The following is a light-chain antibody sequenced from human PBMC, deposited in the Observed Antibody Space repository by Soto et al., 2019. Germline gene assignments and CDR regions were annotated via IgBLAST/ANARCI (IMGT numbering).Light chain of an antibody. CDR1: QTVSRN. CDR2: DIS. J-gene: IGKJ5*01. V-gene: IGKV3-15*01. CDR3: QQYNNWPS. Sequence: EIVLTQSPDTLSLSPGERATLSCRASQTVSRNLAWCQQRPGQAPRLLIYDISNRAAGVPARFSGSGSETEFTLTIRSLQSEDFAVYFCQQYNNWPSFGQGTRLEIK.